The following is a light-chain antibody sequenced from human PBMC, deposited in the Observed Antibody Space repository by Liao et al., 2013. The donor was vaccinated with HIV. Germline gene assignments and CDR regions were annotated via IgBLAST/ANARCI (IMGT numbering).Light chain of an antibody. CDR3: QAWDSSKGV. Sequence: SYEVTQPPSVSVSPGQTANITCSGDKLGDEDVCWYQQKPGQSPVLVIYQDSRRPSGIPERFSGSNSGNTATLTISGTQAMDEADYYCQAWDSSKGVFGGGTKLTVL. CDR2: QDS. CDR1: KLGDED. J-gene: IGLJ2*01. V-gene: IGLV3-1*01.